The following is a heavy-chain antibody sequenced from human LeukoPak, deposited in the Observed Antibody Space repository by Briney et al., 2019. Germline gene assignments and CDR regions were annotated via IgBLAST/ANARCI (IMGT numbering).Heavy chain of an antibody. CDR2: IYYSGNT. CDR3: ARQEGASSTSFYGMDV. D-gene: IGHD6-6*01. CDR1: GGSVSSSSYY. V-gene: IGHV4-39*01. J-gene: IGHJ6*02. Sequence: SETLSLTCTVSGGSVSSSSYYWGWIRQPPGKGLEWIGTIYYSGNTYYNPSFKSRVTISVDTSKHQFSLTLSSVTAADTAIYYCARQEGASSTSFYGMDVWGQGTTVTVSS.